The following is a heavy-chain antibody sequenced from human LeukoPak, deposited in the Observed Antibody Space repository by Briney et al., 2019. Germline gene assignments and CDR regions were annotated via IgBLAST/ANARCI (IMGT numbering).Heavy chain of an antibody. CDR3: AKDTSSSWYGLDY. V-gene: IGHV3-23*01. Sequence: GGSLRLSCAASGFTFSSFAMTWVRQAPGKGRQWVSGIRGTGGSTYYADSVKGRFTISRDNSKNTLYLQMNSLRAEDTAVYYCAKDTSSSWYGLDYWGQGTLVTVSS. CDR2: IRGTGGST. J-gene: IGHJ4*02. D-gene: IGHD6-13*01. CDR1: GFTFSSFA.